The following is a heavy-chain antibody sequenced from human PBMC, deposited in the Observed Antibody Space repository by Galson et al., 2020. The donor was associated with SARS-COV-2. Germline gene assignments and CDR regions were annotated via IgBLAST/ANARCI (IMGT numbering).Heavy chain of an antibody. D-gene: IGHD3-10*01. V-gene: IGHV1-2*02. J-gene: IGHJ4*02. CDR3: ATEPTGSGSYDY. Sequence: ASVQISCKASGDIFKDYHMHCVRQAPGQGLEWMGYINLNIGNVNYAQTLQGRVTVTSDTSSNTVYMELIRLASDDTALYYCATEPTGSGSYDYWGQGTLVTVSS. CDR2: INLNIGNV. CDR1: GDIFKDYH.